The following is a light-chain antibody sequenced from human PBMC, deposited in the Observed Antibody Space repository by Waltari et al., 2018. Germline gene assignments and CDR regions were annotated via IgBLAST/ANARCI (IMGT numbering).Light chain of an antibody. CDR2: KAS. V-gene: IGKV1-12*01. J-gene: IGKJ2*01. CDR1: GINSW. Sequence: GINSWLDWYQQKPGKAPKLLIYKASSLQSGVPSRFSGSGSGTDFTLTISSLQPEDFATYHCLQYGRSPYNFGQGTKVEI. CDR3: LQYGRSPYN.